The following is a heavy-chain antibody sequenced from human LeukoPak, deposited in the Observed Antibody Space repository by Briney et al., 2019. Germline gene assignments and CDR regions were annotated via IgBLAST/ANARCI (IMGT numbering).Heavy chain of an antibody. V-gene: IGHV7-4-1*02. Sequence: GASVKVSCKASGYTFTSYAMNWVRQAPGQGLEWMGWINTNTGNPTYAQGFTGRFVFSLDTFVSTAYLQISSLKAEDTAVYYCARESGYSYVPFDFDYWGQGTLITVSS. CDR2: INTNTGNP. D-gene: IGHD5-18*01. J-gene: IGHJ4*02. CDR1: GYTFTSYA. CDR3: ARESGYSYVPFDFDY.